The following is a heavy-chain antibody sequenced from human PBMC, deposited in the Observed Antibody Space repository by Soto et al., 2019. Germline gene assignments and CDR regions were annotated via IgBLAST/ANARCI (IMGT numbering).Heavy chain of an antibody. V-gene: IGHV3-30*18. Sequence: QVQLVESGGGVVQPGRSLRLSCVASGFTFSSYGMHWVRQAPGKGLEWVAIISYDGSNTYYADSVKGRFTISRENSKNTLYLQMNSLRAEDTSVYYCAKEGGLSGSYYIASSYYFDYWGQGTLVTVSS. J-gene: IGHJ4*02. CDR1: GFTFSSYG. CDR3: AKEGGLSGSYYIASSYYFDY. D-gene: IGHD1-26*01. CDR2: ISYDGSNT.